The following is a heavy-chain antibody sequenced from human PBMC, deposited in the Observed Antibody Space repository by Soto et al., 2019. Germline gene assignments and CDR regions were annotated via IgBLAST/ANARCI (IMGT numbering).Heavy chain of an antibody. J-gene: IGHJ4*02. Sequence: EVQLLESGGDLVQPGGSLRPSCAASGFTFSSYAMSWVRQAPGKGLEWVSTISAGSENTHYSDSVEGRFTISRDNSKNTLYLQMNSLRVDDAAVYYCAKDVGYPAFFDYWGQGTLVTVSS. CDR1: GFTFSSYA. CDR3: AKDVGYPAFFDY. CDR2: ISAGSENT. D-gene: IGHD3-16*02. V-gene: IGHV3-23*01.